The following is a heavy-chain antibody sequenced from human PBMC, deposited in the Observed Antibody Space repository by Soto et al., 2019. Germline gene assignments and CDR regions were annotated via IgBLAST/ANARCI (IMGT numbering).Heavy chain of an antibody. J-gene: IGHJ6*02. V-gene: IGHV1-3*01. D-gene: IGHD3-10*01. Sequence: ASVKVSCKASGYTFTSYAMHWVRQAPGQRLEWIGWINAGNGNTKYSQKFQGRVTITRDTSASTAYMELSSLRSEDTAVYYCASITMVRKSYYYGMDVWGQGTTVTVSS. CDR2: INAGNGNT. CDR1: GYTFTSYA. CDR3: ASITMVRKSYYYGMDV.